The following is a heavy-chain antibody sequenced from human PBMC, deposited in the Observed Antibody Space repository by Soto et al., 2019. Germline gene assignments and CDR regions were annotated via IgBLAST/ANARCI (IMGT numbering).Heavy chain of an antibody. D-gene: IGHD3-22*01. CDR3: ASSYYYDSSGSIDAFDI. Sequence: GASVKVSCKASGYTFTSYGISWLRQAPGQGLEWMGWISAYNGNTNYAQKLQGRVTMTTDTSTSTAYMELRSLRSDDTAVYYCASSYYYDSSGSIDAFDIWGQGTMVTVSS. CDR2: ISAYNGNT. V-gene: IGHV1-18*04. J-gene: IGHJ3*02. CDR1: GYTFTSYG.